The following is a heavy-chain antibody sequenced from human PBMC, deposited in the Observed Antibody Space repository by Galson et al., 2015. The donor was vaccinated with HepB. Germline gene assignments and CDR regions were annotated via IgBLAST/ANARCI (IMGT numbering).Heavy chain of an antibody. CDR3: TADVPEPLSQIDY. V-gene: IGHV3-15*01. J-gene: IGHJ4*02. Sequence: SLRLSCAGSGYTFNGAWMNWVRQAPGKGLEWVARIRTQSEGRTAYATPVKGRFTISRDDSNNALYLHMNNLKPEDTAMYYCTADVPEPLSQIDYWGQGTLVTVSS. D-gene: IGHD1-14*01. CDR2: IRTQSEGRT. CDR1: GYTFNGAW.